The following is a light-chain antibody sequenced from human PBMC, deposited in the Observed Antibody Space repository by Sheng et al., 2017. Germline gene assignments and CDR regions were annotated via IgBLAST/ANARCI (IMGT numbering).Light chain of an antibody. CDR3: QQYFSTPLT. V-gene: IGKV1-NL1*01. CDR2: VHP. CDR1: QDITNS. Sequence: DIQMTQSPSSLSASVGDRVTITCRASQDITNSLAWFQQKAGKALTSWSLVHPTWRVGSHPGSVAVSLRQITLSPSVACSLRILLTYYCQQYFSTPLTFGQGTKVEIK. J-gene: IGKJ1*01.